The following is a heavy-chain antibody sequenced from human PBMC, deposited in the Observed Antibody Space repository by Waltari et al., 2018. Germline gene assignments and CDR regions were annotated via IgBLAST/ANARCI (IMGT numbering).Heavy chain of an antibody. CDR1: GGSPGVFS. CDR2: INHDGTT. V-gene: IGHV4-34*01. D-gene: IGHD3-9*01. Sequence: QVQLQQWGAGLLKPSETLSLTCAVPGGSPGVFSVIWPRQSPGKGLEWIGEINHDGTTNYNPSLKSRVTVSVDTSKKQFSLNLSSVTAADTGVYYCALDDDILTGPTSNWYFDIWGRGTLVTVSS. CDR3: ALDDDILTGPTSNWYFDI. J-gene: IGHJ2*01.